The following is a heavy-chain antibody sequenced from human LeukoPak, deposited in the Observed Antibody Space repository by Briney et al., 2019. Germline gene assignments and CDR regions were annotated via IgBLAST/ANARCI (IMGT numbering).Heavy chain of an antibody. D-gene: IGHD6-13*01. CDR1: RGSISPYY. J-gene: IGHJ4*02. V-gene: IGHV4-59*08. CDR3: ARLVSSSLDY. CDR2: VSSSGST. Sequence: PSETLSLTCTVSRGSISPYYWSWIRQPPGKGLEWIGYVSSSGSTNYNPSLKSRVTISVDRSKNQLSLKLSSVTAADTAVYCCARLVSSSLDYWGQGALSPSPQ.